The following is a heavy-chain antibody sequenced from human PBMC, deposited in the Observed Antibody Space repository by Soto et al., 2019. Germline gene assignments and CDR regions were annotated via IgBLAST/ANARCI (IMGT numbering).Heavy chain of an antibody. CDR1: GYTFTSYD. V-gene: IGHV1-8*01. D-gene: IGHD6-13*01. Sequence: QVQLVQSGAEVKKPGASVKVSCKASGYTFTSYDINWVRQATGQGLEWMGWMNPNSGNTGYAQKFQGRVTMTRNTSKSTAYMELSSMRSEDTAVYYCARDGVAAAGYYYYCGMDVWGQGTTVTVSS. J-gene: IGHJ6*02. CDR2: MNPNSGNT. CDR3: ARDGVAAAGYYYYCGMDV.